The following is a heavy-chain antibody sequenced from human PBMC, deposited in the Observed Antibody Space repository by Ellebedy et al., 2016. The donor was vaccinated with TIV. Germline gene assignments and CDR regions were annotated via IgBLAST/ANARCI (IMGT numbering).Heavy chain of an antibody. CDR1: GYTLTTYA. V-gene: IGHV1-3*01. Sequence: AASVKVSCKASGYTLTTYAMHWVRQAPGQRLEWMGWINAGNGDTKYSQKFQGRVTITRDTSASTDYMELSSLRSEDTAVYYCARGLSRRWMEGFYWGQGTLVTVSS. CDR2: INAGNGDT. CDR3: ARGLSRRWMEGFY. D-gene: IGHD3-3*01. J-gene: IGHJ4*02.